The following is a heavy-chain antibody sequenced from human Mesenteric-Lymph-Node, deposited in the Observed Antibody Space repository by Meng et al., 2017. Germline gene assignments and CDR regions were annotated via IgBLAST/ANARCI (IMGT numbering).Heavy chain of an antibody. D-gene: IGHD6-19*01. CDR3: ARNIAVAGHDFDY. CDR1: GGSVSSGSYY. Sequence: GPLRLSCTVSGGSVSSGSYYWSWIRQPPGKGLEWIGYIYYSGSTNYNPSLKSRVTISVDTSKNQFSLKLSSVTAADTAVYYCARNIAVAGHDFDYWGQGTLVTVSS. J-gene: IGHJ4*02. CDR2: IYYSGST. V-gene: IGHV4-61*01.